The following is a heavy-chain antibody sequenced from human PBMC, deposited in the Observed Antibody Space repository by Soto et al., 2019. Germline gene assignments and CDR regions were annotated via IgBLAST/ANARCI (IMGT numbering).Heavy chain of an antibody. CDR1: GYRFISYR. Sequence: GESLKISCKGSGYRFISYRIAWVRQMPGKGLEYMGIIYPNDPETRYSPSFQGQVTMSADKSISTVYLSWSSLKASDTAVYYCARIVARIAARSKQVFDYWGQGTLVTVSS. V-gene: IGHV5-51*01. J-gene: IGHJ4*02. CDR3: ARIVARIAARSKQVFDY. CDR2: IYPNDPET. D-gene: IGHD6-6*01.